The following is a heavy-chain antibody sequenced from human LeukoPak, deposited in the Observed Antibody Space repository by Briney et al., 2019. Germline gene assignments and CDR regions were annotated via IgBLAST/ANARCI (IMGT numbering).Heavy chain of an antibody. D-gene: IGHD3-16*01. CDR2: MWHDGTNK. J-gene: IGHJ4*02. V-gene: IGHV3-33*06. Sequence: GGSLRLSCVASRFSFNTYVMHWVRQGPGKGLEWVAVMWHDGTNKVYADSVKGRFSISRDNSKNTLYLQMNSLRAEDTAVYYCAKEAPGGYSDYCGQGTLVTVSS. CDR3: AKEAPGGYSDY. CDR1: RFSFNTYV.